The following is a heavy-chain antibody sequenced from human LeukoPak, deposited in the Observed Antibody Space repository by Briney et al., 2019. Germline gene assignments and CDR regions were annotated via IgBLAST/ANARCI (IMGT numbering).Heavy chain of an antibody. J-gene: IGHJ4*02. CDR3: ARGTEYYDSSGYPANY. V-gene: IGHV3-74*01. CDR1: EFTFNNYW. Sequence: GGSLRLSCAASEFTFNNYWMHWVRQAPGKGLVWVSRIKNDGKITTYADSVKGRFTISRDNAKNSLFLQMNSLRAEDTAVYYCARGTEYYDSSGYPANYWGQGTLVTVSS. D-gene: IGHD3-22*01. CDR2: IKNDGKIT.